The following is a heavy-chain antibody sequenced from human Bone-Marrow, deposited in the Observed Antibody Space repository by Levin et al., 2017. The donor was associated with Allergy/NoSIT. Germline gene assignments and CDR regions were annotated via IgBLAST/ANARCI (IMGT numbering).Heavy chain of an antibody. J-gene: IGHJ6*02. CDR2: IIPIFGTA. D-gene: IGHD2-2*01. CDR3: ARGPAEYCSSTSCYYYYGMDV. V-gene: IGHV1-69*13. Sequence: SVKVSCKASGGTFSSYAISWVRQAPGQGLEWMGGIIPIFGTANYAQKFQGRVTITADESTSTAYMELSSLRSEDTAVYYCARGPAEYCSSTSCYYYYGMDVWGQGTTVTVSS. CDR1: GGTFSSYA.